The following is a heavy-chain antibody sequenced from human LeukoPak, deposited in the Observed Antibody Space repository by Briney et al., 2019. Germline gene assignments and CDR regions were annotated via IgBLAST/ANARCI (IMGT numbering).Heavy chain of an antibody. J-gene: IGHJ3*02. CDR3: ARESIAARPYDAFDI. D-gene: IGHD6-6*01. Sequence: SETLSLTCTVSGGSISSYYWSWIRQPPGKGLEWIGYIYYSGSTNYNPSLKSRVTISVDTSKNQFSLKLSSVTAADTAVYYCARESIAARPYDAFDIWGQGTMVTVSS. CDR2: IYYSGST. CDR1: GGSISSYY. V-gene: IGHV4-59*08.